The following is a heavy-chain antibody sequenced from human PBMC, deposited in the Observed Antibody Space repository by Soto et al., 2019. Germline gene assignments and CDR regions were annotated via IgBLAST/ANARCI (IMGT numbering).Heavy chain of an antibody. Sequence: SETLSLTCAVSGYSIISSYYWGWIRQPPGKGLEWIGSIYHSGSTYYNPSLKSRVTISVDTSKNQFFLKLRSVTAADTAVYYCARAPITFFGVVSAAFDVRGQRTMVT. CDR3: ARAPITFFGVVSAAFDV. D-gene: IGHD3-3*01. V-gene: IGHV4-38-2*01. CDR2: IYHSGST. J-gene: IGHJ3*01. CDR1: GYSIISSYY.